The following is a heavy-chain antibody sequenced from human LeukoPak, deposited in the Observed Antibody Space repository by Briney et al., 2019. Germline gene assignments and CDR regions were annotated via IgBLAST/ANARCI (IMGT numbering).Heavy chain of an antibody. J-gene: IGHJ4*02. CDR2: ISGSGDTT. CDR3: AKAGGSADYGGNSGNVY. D-gene: IGHD4-23*01. Sequence: GGSLRLSCAASGFTFSSYAMNWVRQAPGKGLEWVSVISGSGDTTFYADSVKGRFTISKDNSENTLYLQMNNLRAEDTAVYYCAKAGGSADYGGNSGNVYWGQGTLVIVSS. V-gene: IGHV3-23*01. CDR1: GFTFSSYA.